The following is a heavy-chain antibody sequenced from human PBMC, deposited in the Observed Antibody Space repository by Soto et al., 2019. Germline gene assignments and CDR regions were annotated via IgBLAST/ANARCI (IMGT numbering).Heavy chain of an antibody. V-gene: IGHV3-7*01. D-gene: IGHD3-3*01. J-gene: IGHJ4*02. CDR3: VRDVAWSFDY. CDR2: LNEDGSEK. CDR1: GFTFSKHW. Sequence: EMQLVESGGGLVQPGGSLRLFCAASGFTFSKHWMAWVRQAPGKGLEWVAKLNEDGSEKYHVGSLKGRFTISRDNARNSLYLQMDSLRVEDTAVYHCVRDVAWSFDYWGQGTLVTVSS.